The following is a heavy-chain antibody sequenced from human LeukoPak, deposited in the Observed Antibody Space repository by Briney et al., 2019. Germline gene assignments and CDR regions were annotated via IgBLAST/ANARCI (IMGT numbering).Heavy chain of an antibody. CDR3: ARDTDCDGDCYWGAFDI. V-gene: IGHV3-7*01. CDR2: IKQDGSGE. Sequence: GGSLRLSCVASGFTLSRYYMSWVRQAPGKGLEWVASIKQDGSGEYVDSVRGRFTTSRDNALNSMYLQVNSLRAEDTAAYYCARDTDCDGDCYWGAFDIWGQGTVVAVSS. D-gene: IGHD2-21*01. CDR1: GFTLSRYY. J-gene: IGHJ3*02.